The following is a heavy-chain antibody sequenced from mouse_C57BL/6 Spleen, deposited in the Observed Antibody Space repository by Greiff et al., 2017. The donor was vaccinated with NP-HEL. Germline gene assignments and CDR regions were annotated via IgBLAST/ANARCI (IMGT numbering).Heavy chain of an antibody. J-gene: IGHJ4*01. CDR3: APHYYGSSYAMDY. D-gene: IGHD1-1*01. Sequence: EVKLVESGGGLVKPGGSLKLSCAASGFTFSDYGMHWVRQAPEKGLEWVAYISSGSSTIYYADTVKGRFTISRDNAKNTLFLQMTSLRSEDTAMYYCAPHYYGSSYAMDYWGQGTSVTVSS. V-gene: IGHV5-17*01. CDR2: ISSGSSTI. CDR1: GFTFSDYG.